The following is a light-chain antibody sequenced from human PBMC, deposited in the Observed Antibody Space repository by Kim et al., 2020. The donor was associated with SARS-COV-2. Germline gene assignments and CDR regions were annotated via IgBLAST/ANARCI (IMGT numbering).Light chain of an antibody. CDR2: GAS. Sequence: DIQMTQSPSSLSASVGDRVTITCQASQSISTYLNWYQQKPGKAPKLLIYGASNLPSGVPSRFSGSGSETDFTLTISTLQPEDCGTYYSQQGYTTFGRGTKLEI. V-gene: IGKV1-39*01. CDR3: QQGYTT. J-gene: IGKJ2*01. CDR1: QSISTY.